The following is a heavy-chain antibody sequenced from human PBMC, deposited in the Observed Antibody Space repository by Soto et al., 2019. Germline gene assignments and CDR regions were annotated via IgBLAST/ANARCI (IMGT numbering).Heavy chain of an antibody. J-gene: IGHJ4*03. D-gene: IGHD3-9*01. CDR1: GFTFSSYS. Sequence: GGSLRLSCAASGFTFSSYSMNWVRQAPGKGLEWVSYISSSSSTIYYADSVKGRFTISRDNAKNSLYLQMNSLRDEDTAVYYCARQELPEGSFVIWCPGTMVTLFS. CDR3: ARQELPEGSFVI. V-gene: IGHV3-48*02. CDR2: ISSSSSTI.